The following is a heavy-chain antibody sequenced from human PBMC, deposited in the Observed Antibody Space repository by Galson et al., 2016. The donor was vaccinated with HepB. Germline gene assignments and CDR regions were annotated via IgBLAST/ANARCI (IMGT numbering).Heavy chain of an antibody. Sequence: SLRLSCAASGFGLFNFWMNWVRQTPGGGLEWVANIKQDGSEKHYVDSVKGRFTISRDNAKNLFYLQMNSLRADDTAVYFCARWDYTSGPLDSWGRGTLVTVSS. CDR1: GFGLFNFW. CDR2: IKQDGSEK. J-gene: IGHJ4*02. CDR3: ARWDYTSGPLDS. D-gene: IGHD6-19*01. V-gene: IGHV3-7*01.